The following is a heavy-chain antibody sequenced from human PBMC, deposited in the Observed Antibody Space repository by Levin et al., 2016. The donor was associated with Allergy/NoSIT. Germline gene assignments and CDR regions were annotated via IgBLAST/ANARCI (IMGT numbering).Heavy chain of an antibody. Sequence: VRQAPGKGLEWVAFIRYDGSNKYYADSVKGRFTISRDNSKNTLYLQMNSLRAEDTAVYYCARGPLSPKYYYDSSGYYFGAFDIWGQGTMVTVSS. CDR2: IRYDGSNK. J-gene: IGHJ3*02. D-gene: IGHD3-22*01. CDR3: ARGPLSPKYYYDSSGYYFGAFDI. V-gene: IGHV3-30*02.